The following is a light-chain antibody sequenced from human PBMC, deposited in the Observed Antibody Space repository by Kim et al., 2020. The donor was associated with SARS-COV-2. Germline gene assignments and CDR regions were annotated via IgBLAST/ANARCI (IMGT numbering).Light chain of an antibody. CDR1: KSISSH. J-gene: IGKJ4*01. CDR2: DAS. Sequence: IVMTQSPATLSVSPGDRATLSCRASKSISSHVAWYQQKRGQAPRLLIYDASTRAPGIPARFSGSGSGTDFTLTISSLQSEDFAAYYCQQYHDRHGAFGGGTKVDIK. V-gene: IGKV3D-15*01. CDR3: QQYHDRHGA.